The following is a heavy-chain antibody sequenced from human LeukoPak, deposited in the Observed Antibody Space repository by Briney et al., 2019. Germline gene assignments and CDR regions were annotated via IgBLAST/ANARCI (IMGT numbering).Heavy chain of an antibody. J-gene: IGHJ4*02. Sequence: GGSLRLSCAASGFTFSSYAMSWVRQAPGKGLEWVSAISGSGSSTYYADSAKGRFTISRDNSKNTLYLQMNSLRAEDTAVYYCARPPKHGTDYWGQGTLVTVSS. CDR1: GFTFSSYA. D-gene: IGHD2-21*01. CDR2: ISGSGSST. CDR3: ARPPKHGTDY. V-gene: IGHV3-23*01.